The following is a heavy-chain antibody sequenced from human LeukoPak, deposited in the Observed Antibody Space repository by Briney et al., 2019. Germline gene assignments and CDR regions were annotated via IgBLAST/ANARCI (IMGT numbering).Heavy chain of an antibody. D-gene: IGHD3-9*01. Sequence: ASVKVSCKASGYTFTSYYMHWVRQAPGQGLEWMGIINPSGDSTSYAQKFQGRVTMTRDTSTSTVYMELSSLRSEDTAVYYCARARDYDILTRAYYFDYWGQGTLVTVSS. V-gene: IGHV1-46*01. CDR2: INPSGDST. CDR1: GYTFTSYY. J-gene: IGHJ4*02. CDR3: ARARDYDILTRAYYFDY.